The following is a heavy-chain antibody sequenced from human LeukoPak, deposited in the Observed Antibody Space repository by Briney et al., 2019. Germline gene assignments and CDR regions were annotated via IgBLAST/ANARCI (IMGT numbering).Heavy chain of an antibody. CDR3: AGRYCSSTSCPLTYYYYGMDV. D-gene: IGHD2-2*01. J-gene: IGHJ6*02. V-gene: IGHV4-59*08. Sequence: SETLSLTCTVSGGSTSSDYWSWIRQSPGKGLEWVGYVYNSGDTGKNPSLKSRVTISVDTSKNQFSLKLSSVTAADTAVYYCAGRYCSSTSCPLTYYYYGMDVWGQGTTVTVSS. CDR1: GGSTSSDY. CDR2: VYNSGDT.